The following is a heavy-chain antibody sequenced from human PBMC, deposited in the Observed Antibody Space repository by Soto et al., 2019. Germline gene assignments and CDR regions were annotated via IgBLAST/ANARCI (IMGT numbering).Heavy chain of an antibody. V-gene: IGHV4-59*01. CDR1: GGSISSYV. CDR2: VHDTCSN. J-gene: IGHJ3*02. D-gene: IGHD1-26*01. CDR3: ASSPWGYALDI. Sequence: QVQLQESGPGLVKPSETLSLTCSVSGGSISSYVLTWIRQPPGKGLDWIGYVHDTCSNNYNPSLKSRVTISLDRSKNHFYLKLSSVTAADTAGYYCASSPWGYALDIWGRGTMVTVSS.